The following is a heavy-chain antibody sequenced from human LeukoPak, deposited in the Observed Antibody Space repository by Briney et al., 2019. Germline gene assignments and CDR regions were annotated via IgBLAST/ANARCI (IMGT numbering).Heavy chain of an antibody. J-gene: IGHJ4*02. D-gene: IGHD5-18*01. CDR1: GYTFTSYD. Sequence: ASVKVSCKASGYTFTSYDINWVRQATGQGLEWMGWMNPNSGNTGYAQKFQGRVTMTRNTSISTAYMELSSLRSEDTAVYYCARAPDTAMGFDYWGQGTLVTVSS. V-gene: IGHV1-8*01. CDR3: ARAPDTAMGFDY. CDR2: MNPNSGNT.